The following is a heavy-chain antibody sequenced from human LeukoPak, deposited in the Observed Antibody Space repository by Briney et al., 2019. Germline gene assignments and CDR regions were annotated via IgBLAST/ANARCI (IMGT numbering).Heavy chain of an antibody. D-gene: IGHD3-3*01. CDR2: IYYSGST. J-gene: IGHJ3*02. CDR3: ARESNLFGVADDAFDI. Sequence: SETLSLTCTVSGGSISSYYWRWIRQPPGKGLEWIGYIYYSGSTNYNPSLKSRVTISVDTSKNQFSLKLSSVTAADTAVYYCARESNLFGVADDAFDIWGQGTMVTVSS. CDR1: GGSISSYY. V-gene: IGHV4-59*01.